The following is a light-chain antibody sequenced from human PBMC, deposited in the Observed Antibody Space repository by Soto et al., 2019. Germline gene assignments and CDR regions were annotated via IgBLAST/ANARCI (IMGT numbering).Light chain of an antibody. V-gene: IGKV3-20*01. CDR2: GAS. CDR1: QSVGSSY. Sequence: EIVLTQSPGTLSLSPGERATLSCRASQSVGSSYLAWYQQKPGQAPRLLIYGASSRATGIPDRFSGSGSGTDFTLTISRLEPEDFAVYYCQQYSSSPVFTFGPGTKVDIK. J-gene: IGKJ3*01. CDR3: QQYSSSPVFT.